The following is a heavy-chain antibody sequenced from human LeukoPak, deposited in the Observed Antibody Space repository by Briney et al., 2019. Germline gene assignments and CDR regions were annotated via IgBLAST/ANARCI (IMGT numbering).Heavy chain of an antibody. J-gene: IGHJ6*03. CDR3: ARAPYYYYYYMDV. CDR2: IDSDGRST. V-gene: IGHV3-64*01. CDR1: GFTFSGYA. Sequence: GGSLRLSCAASGFTFSGYAMLWVRQAPGKGLEYVSAIDSDGRSTFYASSVEGRVTISRDNSKNTLYLQMRSLRPEDTAVYYCARAPYYYYYYMDVWGKGTTVTVSS.